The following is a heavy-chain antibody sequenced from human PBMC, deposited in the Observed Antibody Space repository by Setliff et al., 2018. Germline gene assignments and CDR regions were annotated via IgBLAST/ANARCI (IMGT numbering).Heavy chain of an antibody. J-gene: IGHJ4*02. Sequence: GASVKVSCKATGYTLTNYGVTWVRQAPGQGLEWMGWISPYSGNTYYAPELQGRVTLTTDTSTTTAYLELRSLTSDDTAVYYCSRLVRYCTTTTCQRASGDDYWGQGTLVTVSS. CDR1: GYTLTNYG. CDR2: ISPYSGNT. CDR3: SRLVRYCTTTTCQRASGDDY. D-gene: IGHD2-8*01. V-gene: IGHV1-18*01.